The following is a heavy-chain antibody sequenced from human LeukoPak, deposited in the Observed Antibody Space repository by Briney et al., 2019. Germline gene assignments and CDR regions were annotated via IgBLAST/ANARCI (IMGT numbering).Heavy chain of an antibody. CDR3: ARDSVLRFLEWLSVSYYYYMDV. CDR1: GYTFTGYY. Sequence: ASVKVSCKASGYTFTGYYMHWVRQAPGQGLEGMGWINPNSGGTNYAQKFQGRVTMTRDTSISTAYMELSRLRSDDTAVYYCARDSVLRFLEWLSVSYYYYMDVWGKGTTVTVSS. J-gene: IGHJ6*03. CDR2: INPNSGGT. V-gene: IGHV1-2*02. D-gene: IGHD3-3*01.